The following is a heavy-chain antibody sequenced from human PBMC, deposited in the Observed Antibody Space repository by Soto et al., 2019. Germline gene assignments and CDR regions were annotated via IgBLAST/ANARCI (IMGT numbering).Heavy chain of an antibody. CDR2: IKNDGTEE. D-gene: IGHD1-26*01. J-gene: IGHJ4*02. CDR1: GFTFSDYW. CDR3: ARGGYYRFDY. V-gene: IGHV3-7*01. Sequence: GGSLRLSWAVSGFTFSDYWMSWVRQAPGKGLEWVATIKNDGTEEYYVDSVKGRFAISRDNAKNSLYLQMNNLRAEDTAFYYCARGGYYRFDYWGQGTLVHVSS.